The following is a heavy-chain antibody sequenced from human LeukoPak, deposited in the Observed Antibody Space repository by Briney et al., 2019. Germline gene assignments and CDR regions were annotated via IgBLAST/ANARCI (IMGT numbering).Heavy chain of an antibody. D-gene: IGHD1-26*01. CDR1: GFTFSSYA. J-gene: IGHJ4*02. Sequence: GGSLRLSCAASGFTFSSYAMHWVRQASGKGLEWVAVISYDGSNKYYADSVKGRFTISRDNSKNTLYLQMNSLRAEDTAVYYCARDRWELRILDYWGQGTLVTVSS. CDR3: ARDRWELRILDY. CDR2: ISYDGSNK. V-gene: IGHV3-30-3*01.